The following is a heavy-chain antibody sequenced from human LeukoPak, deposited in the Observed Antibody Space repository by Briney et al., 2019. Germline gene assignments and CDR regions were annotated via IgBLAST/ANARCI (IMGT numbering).Heavy chain of an antibody. CDR3: ASSRQLAGKFDY. CDR2: IYYSGST. V-gene: IGHV4-59*01. CDR1: GGSISSYY. D-gene: IGHD6-13*01. Sequence: PSETLYLTCTVSGGSISSYYWSWIRQPPGKGLEWIGYIYYSGSTNYNPSLKSRVTISVDTSKNQFSLKLSSVTAADTAVYYCASSRQLAGKFDYWGQGTLVTVSS. J-gene: IGHJ4*02.